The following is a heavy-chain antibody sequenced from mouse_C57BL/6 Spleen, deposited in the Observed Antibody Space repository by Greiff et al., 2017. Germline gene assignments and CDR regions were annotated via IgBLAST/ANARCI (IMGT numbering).Heavy chain of an antibody. V-gene: IGHV1-50*01. CDR1: GYTFTSYW. J-gene: IGHJ2*01. Sequence: VQLQQPGAELVKPGASVKLSCKASGYTFTSYWMQWVKQRPGQGLEWIGEIDPSDSYTNSNQKCKGQATWTLDTSSSTAYMQLSSLTSEDSAVYYCARSYGRSYVDYWGQGTTLTVSS. D-gene: IGHD1-1*01. CDR2: IDPSDSYT. CDR3: ARSYGRSYVDY.